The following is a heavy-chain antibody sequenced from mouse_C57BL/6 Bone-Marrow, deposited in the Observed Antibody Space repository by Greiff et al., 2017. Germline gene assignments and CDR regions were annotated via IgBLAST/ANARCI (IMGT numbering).Heavy chain of an antibody. V-gene: IGHV14-4*01. J-gene: IGHJ3*01. D-gene: IGHD3-2*02. CDR3: TKHPRQLRLAY. CDR1: GFNIKDDY. CDR2: IDPENGDT. Sequence: EVKLQESGAELVRPGASVKLSCTASGFNIKDDYMHWVKQRPEQGLEWIGWIDPENGDTEYASKFQGKATITADTSSNTAYLQLSSLTSEATAVYYCTKHPRQLRLAYWGQGTLVTVSA.